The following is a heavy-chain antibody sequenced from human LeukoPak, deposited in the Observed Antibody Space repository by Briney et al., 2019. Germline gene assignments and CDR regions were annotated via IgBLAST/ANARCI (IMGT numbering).Heavy chain of an antibody. J-gene: IGHJ4*02. CDR2: MNPNSGNT. D-gene: IGHD1-26*01. CDR1: GYTFTSYD. V-gene: IGHV1-8*01. CDR3: ATGATIFDY. Sequence: GASVKVACKASGYTFTSYDINWVRQATGQGLEWMGWMNPNSGNTGYAQKFQGRVTMTRNTSISTAYMELRSLRSDDTAVYYCATGATIFDYWGQGTLVTVSS.